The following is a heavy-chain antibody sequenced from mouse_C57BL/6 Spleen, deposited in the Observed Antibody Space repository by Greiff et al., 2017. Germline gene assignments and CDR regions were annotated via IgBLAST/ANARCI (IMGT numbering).Heavy chain of an antibody. D-gene: IGHD1-1*01. CDR2: ISGGGGNT. CDR3: ARLLLGWFAY. CDR1: GFTFSSYT. V-gene: IGHV5-9*04. Sequence: DVHLVESGGGLVKPGGSLKLSCAASGFTFSSYTMSWVRQTPEKRLEWVATISGGGGNTYYPDSVKCRFTISRDKAKNTRYLQMSSLRSEDTALYYYARLLLGWFAYGGQGTLDTVSA. J-gene: IGHJ3*01.